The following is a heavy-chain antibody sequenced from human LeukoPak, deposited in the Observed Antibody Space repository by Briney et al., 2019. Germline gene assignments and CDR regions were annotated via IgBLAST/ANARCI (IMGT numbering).Heavy chain of an antibody. CDR1: GGSVSSGSYY. CDR3: AREGVYCSGGSCPIDY. V-gene: IGHV4-61*01. Sequence: SETLSLTCTVSGGSVSSGSYYWSWIRQPPGKGLEWIGYIYYSGSTNYNPSLKSRVTISVDTSKNQFSLKLSSVTAADTAVYYCAREGVYCSGGSCPIDYWGQGTLVTVSS. D-gene: IGHD2-15*01. J-gene: IGHJ4*02. CDR2: IYYSGST.